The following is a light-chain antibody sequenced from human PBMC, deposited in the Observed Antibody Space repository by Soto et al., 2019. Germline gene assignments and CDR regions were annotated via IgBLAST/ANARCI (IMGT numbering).Light chain of an antibody. Sequence: DIQLTQSPPSLSASVGDRVTIACQASQHITNYLNWYQQKPGKAPKLLIYAASSLQSGVPSRFSGSGSGTDFTLTISSLQPEDFATYYCQQSYSTLITFGQGTRLEIK. V-gene: IGKV1-39*01. J-gene: IGKJ5*01. CDR3: QQSYSTLIT. CDR2: AAS. CDR1: QHITNY.